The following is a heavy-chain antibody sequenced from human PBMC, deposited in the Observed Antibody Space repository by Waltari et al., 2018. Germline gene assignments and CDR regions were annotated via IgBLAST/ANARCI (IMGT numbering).Heavy chain of an antibody. Sequence: QVQLQASGPGLVKPSETLSLTCAVSGYSISGGYYWGWIRQPPGKGLEWIGSIYHSGSTYYNPSLKSRVTISVDTSKNQFSLKLSSVTAADTAVYYCASVGPLFDYWGQGTLVTVSS. CDR1: GYSISGGYY. CDR3: ASVGPLFDY. J-gene: IGHJ4*02. V-gene: IGHV4-38-2*01. CDR2: IYHSGST.